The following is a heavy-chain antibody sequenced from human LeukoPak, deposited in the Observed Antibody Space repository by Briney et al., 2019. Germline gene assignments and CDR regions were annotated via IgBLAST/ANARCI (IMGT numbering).Heavy chain of an antibody. CDR3: ARASYWFESSGHPQHYYFDY. CDR1: GFKFSDYS. J-gene: IGHJ4*02. V-gene: IGHV3-21*01. Sequence: GGSLRLSCAASGFKFSDYSMNWVRQVPGKGLEWVASISAFSTYVYYPDSVKGRFTVSRDNARNSVYLQLDSLRDEDTALYFCARASYWFESSGHPQHYYFDYWGQGTMVVLSS. D-gene: IGHD6-19*01. CDR2: ISAFSTYV.